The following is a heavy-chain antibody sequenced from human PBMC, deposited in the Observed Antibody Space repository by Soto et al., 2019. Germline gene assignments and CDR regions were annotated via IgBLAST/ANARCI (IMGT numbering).Heavy chain of an antibody. D-gene: IGHD6-13*01. CDR1: GGSISSGDYY. CDR3: ARVIIAAAGTYDYYYYGMDV. V-gene: IGHV4-30-4*01. CDR2: IYYSGST. Sequence: PSETLSLTCTVSGGSISSGDYYWSWIRQPPGKGLEWIGYIYYSGSTYYNPSLKSRATISVDTSKNQFSLKLSSVTAADTAVYYCARVIIAAAGTYDYYYYGMDVWGQGTTVTVSS. J-gene: IGHJ6*02.